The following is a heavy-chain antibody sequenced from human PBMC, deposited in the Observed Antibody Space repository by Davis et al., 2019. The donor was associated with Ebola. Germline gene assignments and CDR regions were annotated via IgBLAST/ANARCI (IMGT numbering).Heavy chain of an antibody. CDR2: INPSGGST. J-gene: IGHJ5*02. CDR3: ARGEEKLVSWFDL. CDR1: GYTFTSYY. Sequence: ASVKVSCKASGYTFTSYYMHWVRQAPGQGLEWMGIINPSGGSTSYVQKFQGRVTMTRDKSTSTVYMELSSLRSEDTAVYYCARGEEKLVSWFDLWGQGTLVTVSS. D-gene: IGHD6-13*01. V-gene: IGHV1-46*01.